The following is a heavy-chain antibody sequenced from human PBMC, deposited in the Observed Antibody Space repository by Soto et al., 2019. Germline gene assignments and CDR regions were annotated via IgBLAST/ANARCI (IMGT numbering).Heavy chain of an antibody. CDR2: IKVDSGYT. CDR3: PTSYHTGFDA. CDR1: GYPFIKYG. V-gene: IGHV1-18*04. Sequence: QLQLVQSAAEVKKPGASVRVSCKAYGYPFIKYGISWIRQAPEQGLEWMGWIKVDSGYTNYAQKFQGRVTMTADTSSDTAFMELRSLRLDDTAVNFCPTSYHTGFDAWGQGTLVSVSS. J-gene: IGHJ5*02. D-gene: IGHD2-2*01.